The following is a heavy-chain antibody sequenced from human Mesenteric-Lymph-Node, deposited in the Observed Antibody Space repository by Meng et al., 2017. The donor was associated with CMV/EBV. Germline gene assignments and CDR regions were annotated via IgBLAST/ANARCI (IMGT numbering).Heavy chain of an antibody. D-gene: IGHD1-26*01. CDR2: ISYDGSNK. V-gene: IGHV3-30-3*01. J-gene: IGHJ6*02. CDR3: ARGGTTTSSYCYYGMDV. Sequence: GESLKISCAASGFTFSSYAMHWVRQAPGKGLEWVALISYDGSNKYYADSVKGRFTISRDNSKNTLYLQMNSLTTEDTAVYYCARGGTTTSSYCYYGMDVWGQGTTVTVSS. CDR1: GFTFSSYA.